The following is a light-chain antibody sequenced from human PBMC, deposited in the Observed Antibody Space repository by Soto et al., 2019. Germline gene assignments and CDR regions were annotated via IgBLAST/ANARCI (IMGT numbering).Light chain of an antibody. Sequence: QSVLTQPASVSGSPGQSITISCTGTSSDVGGYNYVSWYQHHPGKAPKLISYDVTNRPSGVSNLFSGSKSGNTASLTISGLQPEDEADYYCSSYTTSNTRQIVFGTGTKVTVL. CDR2: DVT. J-gene: IGLJ1*01. CDR1: SSDVGGYNY. CDR3: SSYTTSNTRQIV. V-gene: IGLV2-14*03.